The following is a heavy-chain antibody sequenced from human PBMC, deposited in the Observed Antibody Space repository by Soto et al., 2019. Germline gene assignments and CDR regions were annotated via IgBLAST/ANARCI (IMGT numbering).Heavy chain of an antibody. V-gene: IGHV3-23*01. D-gene: IGHD2-2*03. Sequence: GGSLRLSCAASGFTFSSYAMSWVRQAPGKGLEWVSAISGSGGSTYYADSVKGRFTISRDNSKNTLYLQMNSLRAEDTAVYYCAKDHPAAIGYCSSTSCYGDEYFQHWGQGTLVTVSS. J-gene: IGHJ1*01. CDR1: GFTFSSYA. CDR2: ISGSGGST. CDR3: AKDHPAAIGYCSSTSCYGDEYFQH.